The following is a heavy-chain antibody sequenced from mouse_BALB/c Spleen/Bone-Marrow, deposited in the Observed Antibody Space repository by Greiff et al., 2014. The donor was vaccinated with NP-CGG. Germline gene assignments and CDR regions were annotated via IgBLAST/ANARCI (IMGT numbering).Heavy chain of an antibody. Sequence: QVQLKESGAELVKPGASVKLSCKTSGYTFTSYWIQWAKQRPGQGLGWIGEIFPGTGTTYYNEKFKGKATLTIDTSSSTAYMQLSSLTSEDSAVYFCAREGSRLRGYFDVWGAGTTVTVSS. V-gene: IGHV1S132*01. CDR3: AREGSRLRGYFDV. D-gene: IGHD1-1*01. J-gene: IGHJ1*01. CDR2: IFPGTGTT. CDR1: GYTFTSYW.